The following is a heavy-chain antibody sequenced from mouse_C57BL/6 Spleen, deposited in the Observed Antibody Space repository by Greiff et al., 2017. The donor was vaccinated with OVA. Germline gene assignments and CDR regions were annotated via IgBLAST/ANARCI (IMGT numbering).Heavy chain of an antibody. D-gene: IGHD4-1*01. V-gene: IGHV1-42*01. CDR2: INPSTGGT. CDR1: GYSFTGYY. Sequence: EVKLEESGPELVKPGASVKISCKASGYSFTGYYMNWVKQSPEKSLEWIGEINPSTGGTTYNQKFKAKATLTVDKSSSTAYMQLKSLTSEDSAVYYCARGLGGGLSYWGQGTTLTVSS. J-gene: IGHJ2*01. CDR3: ARGLGGGLSY.